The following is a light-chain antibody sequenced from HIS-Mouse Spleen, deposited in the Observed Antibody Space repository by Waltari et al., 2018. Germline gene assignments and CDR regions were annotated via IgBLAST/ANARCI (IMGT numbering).Light chain of an antibody. CDR3: QAWDSSTYV. Sequence: SYELTQPPSVSVSPGQTVSITCPGDKSGEKYACWYQPKPGQSPVLVIYQDSKRPPGIPERFSGSNSGNTATLTISGTQAMDEADYYCQAWDSSTYVFGTGTKVTVL. CDR1: KSGEKY. CDR2: QDS. V-gene: IGLV3-1*01. J-gene: IGLJ1*01.